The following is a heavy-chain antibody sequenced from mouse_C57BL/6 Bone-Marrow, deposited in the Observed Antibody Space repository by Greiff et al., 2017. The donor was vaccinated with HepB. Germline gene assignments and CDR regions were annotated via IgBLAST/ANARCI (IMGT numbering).Heavy chain of an antibody. V-gene: IGHV6-3*01. CDR3: TGREAYYGNFFDY. CDR1: GFTFSNYW. CDR2: IRLKSDNYAT. D-gene: IGHD2-10*01. Sequence: EVKLMESGGGLVQPGGSMKLSCVASGFTFSNYWMNWVRQSPEKGLEWVAQIRLKSDNYATHYAESVKGRFTISRDDSKSSVYLQMNNLRAEDTGIYYCTGREAYYGNFFDYWGQGTTLTVSS. J-gene: IGHJ2*01.